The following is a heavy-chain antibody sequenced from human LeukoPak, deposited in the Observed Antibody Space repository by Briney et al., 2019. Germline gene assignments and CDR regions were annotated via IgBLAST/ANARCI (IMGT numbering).Heavy chain of an antibody. Sequence: PSETLSLTCTVSGGSISSSSYYWGWIRQPPGKGLEWIGSIYYSGSTYYNPSLKSRVTISVDTSKNQFSLKLSSVTAADTAVYYCARHHLQSKDFDYWGQGTPVTVSS. CDR3: ARHHLQSKDFDY. J-gene: IGHJ4*02. CDR1: GGSISSSSYY. CDR2: IYYSGST. D-gene: IGHD5-24*01. V-gene: IGHV4-39*01.